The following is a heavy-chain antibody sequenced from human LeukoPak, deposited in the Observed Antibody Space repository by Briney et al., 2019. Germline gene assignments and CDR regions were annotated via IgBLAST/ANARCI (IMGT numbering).Heavy chain of an antibody. Sequence: PLASVKVSCKASGFTFTSSAMQWVRQARGQRLEWIGWIAVRSGNTNYAQKFQERVTITRDMSTSTAYMELSSLRSEDTAVYYCAANGYYDILTGYNYWGQGTLVTVSS. J-gene: IGHJ4*02. CDR1: GFTFTSSA. CDR2: IAVRSGNT. CDR3: AANGYYDILTGYNY. D-gene: IGHD3-9*01. V-gene: IGHV1-58*02.